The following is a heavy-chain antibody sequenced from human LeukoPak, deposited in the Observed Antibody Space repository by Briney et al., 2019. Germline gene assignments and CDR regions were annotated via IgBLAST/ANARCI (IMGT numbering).Heavy chain of an antibody. J-gene: IGHJ6*04. Sequence: GGSLRLSCAASGFTFSSHGMSWVRQAPGRGLEWVSSISSSSSYIYYADSVKGRFTISRDNAKNSLYLQMNSLRAEDTAVYYCARFSVAGFVGWGNGTTVTVSS. CDR2: ISSSSSYI. D-gene: IGHD6-19*01. CDR3: ARFSVAGFVG. CDR1: GFTFSSHG. V-gene: IGHV3-21*01.